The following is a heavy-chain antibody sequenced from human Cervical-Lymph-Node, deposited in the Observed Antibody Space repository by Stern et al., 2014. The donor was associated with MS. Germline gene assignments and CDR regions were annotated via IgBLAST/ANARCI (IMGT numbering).Heavy chain of an antibody. V-gene: IGHV4-61*02. CDR2: IYTTGNT. Sequence: QVQLQESGPGLVKPSQTLSLTCSVSGGSMRSGTYFWSWMRQPAGKELEWIGHIYTTGNTNYNPSLKSRVSISMAKSKSFFSLKLPSVTAADTAVYYCARALARWLENDYYSYYGMDVWGPGTTVTVSS. CDR3: ARALARWLENDYYSYYGMDV. CDR1: GGSMRSGTYF. D-gene: IGHD5-24*01. J-gene: IGHJ6*02.